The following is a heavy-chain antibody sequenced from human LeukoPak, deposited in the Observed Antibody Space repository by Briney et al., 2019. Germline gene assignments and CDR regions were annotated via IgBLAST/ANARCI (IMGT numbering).Heavy chain of an antibody. D-gene: IGHD3-16*01. V-gene: IGHV3-30*04. CDR1: GFTFSSYA. J-gene: IGHJ2*01. CDR2: ISYDGSNK. Sequence: SGGSLRLSCAASGFTFSSYAMPWVRQAPGKGLEWVAVISYDGSNKYYADSVKGRFTISRDNSKNTLYLQMNSLRAEDTAVDYCARDPFGRYFDLWGRGTLVTVSS. CDR3: ARDPFGRYFDL.